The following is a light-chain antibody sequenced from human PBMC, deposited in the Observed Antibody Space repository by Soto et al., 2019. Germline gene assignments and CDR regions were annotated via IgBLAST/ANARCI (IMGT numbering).Light chain of an antibody. Sequence: DIQMTQSPSTLSASVGDRVTITCRASQSISSWLAWYQQKPGKAPKLLIYDASSLESGVPSRFSGSGSGTGFTLAVSSLQPDDFATYYCQEYNSYSQTFGPGTKVEIK. CDR2: DAS. J-gene: IGKJ1*01. CDR1: QSISSW. CDR3: QEYNSYSQT. V-gene: IGKV1-5*01.